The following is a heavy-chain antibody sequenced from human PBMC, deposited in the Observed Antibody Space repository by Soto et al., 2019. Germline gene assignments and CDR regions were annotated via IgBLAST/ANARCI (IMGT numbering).Heavy chain of an antibody. J-gene: IGHJ6*02. Sequence: ASVKVSCKASGYTFTGYYMHWVRQAPGQGLEWMGIINPSGGSTSYAQKFQGRVTMTRDTSTSTVYMELSSLRSEDTAAYYCARANAHYDSSGYYQPPYYYGMDVWGQGTTVTVSS. CDR3: ARANAHYDSSGYYQPPYYYGMDV. V-gene: IGHV1-46*01. D-gene: IGHD3-22*01. CDR2: INPSGGST. CDR1: GYTFTGYY.